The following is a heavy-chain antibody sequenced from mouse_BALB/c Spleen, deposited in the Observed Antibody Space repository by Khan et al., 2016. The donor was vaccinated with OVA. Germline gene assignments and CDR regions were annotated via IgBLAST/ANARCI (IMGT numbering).Heavy chain of an antibody. J-gene: IGHJ4*01. Sequence: QVQLQQSGPELVKPGAFVKISCKASGYTFTSYNINWVKQRPGQGLEWIGWIYPGDGDTKYNEKFKGQATLTADKSSTTAYMQLSSLTSENSAGYCCARVGVRWVGMDYWGQGTSVTVSS. CDR3: ARVGVRWVGMDY. V-gene: IGHV1S56*01. CDR1: GYTFTSYN. D-gene: IGHD1-1*01. CDR2: IYPGDGDT.